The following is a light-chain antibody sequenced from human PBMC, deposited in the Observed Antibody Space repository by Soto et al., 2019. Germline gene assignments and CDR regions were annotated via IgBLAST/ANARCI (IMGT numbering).Light chain of an antibody. CDR3: QNYNSAPLT. Sequence: EIQVTQSPSSLSASVGDRVTITCRASQDISNYLAWYQQKPGKVPKLLIYGASTLHSGVPSRFSGSGSGTDFTLTISRLQPGDVAPYYCQNYNSAPLTFGGGTK. J-gene: IGKJ4*01. CDR2: GAS. V-gene: IGKV1-27*01. CDR1: QDISNY.